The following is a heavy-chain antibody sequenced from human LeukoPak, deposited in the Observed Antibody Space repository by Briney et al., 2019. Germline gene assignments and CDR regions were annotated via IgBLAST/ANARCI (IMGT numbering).Heavy chain of an antibody. Sequence: ASVKVSCKASGYTFTSYAMHWVRQAPGQRLEWMGWINASNGNTKYSQKFQGRVTITRDTSASTAYMELSSLRSEDTAVYYCARDQQWLASFDYWGQGTLVTVSS. CDR3: ARDQQWLASFDY. CDR1: GYTFTSYA. CDR2: INASNGNT. J-gene: IGHJ4*02. D-gene: IGHD6-19*01. V-gene: IGHV1-3*01.